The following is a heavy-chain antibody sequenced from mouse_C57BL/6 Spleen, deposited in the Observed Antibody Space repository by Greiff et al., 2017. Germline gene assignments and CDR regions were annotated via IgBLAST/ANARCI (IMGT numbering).Heavy chain of an antibody. CDR3: ARGAIYDGYSFDY. Sequence: QVQLQQSGAELVKPGASVKLSCKASGYTFTSYWMHWVKQRPGQGLEWIGMIHPNSGSTNYNEKFKSKATLTVDKSSSTAYMQLSSLTSEDSAVYYCARGAIYDGYSFDYWGQGTTLTVSS. CDR1: GYTFTSYW. D-gene: IGHD2-3*01. J-gene: IGHJ2*01. CDR2: IHPNSGST. V-gene: IGHV1-64*01.